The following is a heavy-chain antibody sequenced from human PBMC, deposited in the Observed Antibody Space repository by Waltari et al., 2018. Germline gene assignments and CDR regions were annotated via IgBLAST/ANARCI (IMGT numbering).Heavy chain of an antibody. CDR2: IHYSGST. V-gene: IGHV4-39*07. CDR1: GGPISSSSYP. Sequence: LQLQESGPGLVKPSEPLSLTSTVSGGPISSSSYPWGWVRQPPGKGLEWIGSIHYSGSTYYNPSLKSRVTISVDTSKNQFSLKLSSVTAADTAVYYCARQRVATPDYWGQGTLVTVSS. D-gene: IGHD5-12*01. J-gene: IGHJ4*02. CDR3: ARQRVATPDY.